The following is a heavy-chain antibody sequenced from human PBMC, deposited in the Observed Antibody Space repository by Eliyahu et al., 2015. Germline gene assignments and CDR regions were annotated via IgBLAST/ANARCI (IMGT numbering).Heavy chain of an antibody. CDR3: ARMVYGEHRFDWFDP. V-gene: IGHV4-31*02. D-gene: IGHD4-17*01. CDR2: IYFSGNT. Sequence: LEWIGYIYFSGNTYYNPSLKDRLSMSVDTSKNEFSLQLSSVTAADTAIYYCARMVYGEHRFDWFDPWGQGTLVTVSS. J-gene: IGHJ5*02.